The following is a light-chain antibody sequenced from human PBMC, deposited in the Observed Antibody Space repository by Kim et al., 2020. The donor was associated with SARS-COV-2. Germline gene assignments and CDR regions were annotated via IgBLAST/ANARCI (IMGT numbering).Light chain of an antibody. CDR3: SSYTSSGTVI. J-gene: IGLJ2*01. V-gene: IGLV2-14*03. Sequence: QSALTQPASVSGSPGQSITIPCTGTSSDVDSYNYVSWYQQHPGKAPKLMIYDVNNRPSGVSDRFSGLKPGNTASLTISGLQAEDEADYYCSSYTSSGTVIFGGGTQLTVL. CDR1: SSDVDSYNY. CDR2: DVN.